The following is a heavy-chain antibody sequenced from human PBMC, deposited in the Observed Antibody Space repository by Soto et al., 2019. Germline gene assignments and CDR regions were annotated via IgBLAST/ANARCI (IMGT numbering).Heavy chain of an antibody. Sequence: PGGSLRLSCAASGFTFSNYGMHWVRQAPGKGLEWVAFVWLDGSNKYYADSVRDRFTISRVNSKNTLNLQMNSLRAEDTAVYHCAPQAFDYWGQGTLVTVSS. J-gene: IGHJ4*02. CDR3: APQAFDY. V-gene: IGHV3-30*02. CDR1: GFTFSNYG. CDR2: VWLDGSNK.